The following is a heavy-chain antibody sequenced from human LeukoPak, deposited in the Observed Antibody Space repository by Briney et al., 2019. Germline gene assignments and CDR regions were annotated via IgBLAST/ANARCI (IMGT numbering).Heavy chain of an antibody. CDR1: GYTFTSYG. CDR3: ARRYCSSTSCYRQLEY. Sequence: GASVKVSCKASGYTFTSYGISWVRQAPGQGLEWMGWISAYNGNTNYAQKHQGRVTMTTDTSTSTAYMELRSLRSDDTDVYYCARRYCSSTSCYRQLEYWGQGTLVAVSS. V-gene: IGHV1-18*01. J-gene: IGHJ4*02. CDR2: ISAYNGNT. D-gene: IGHD2-2*01.